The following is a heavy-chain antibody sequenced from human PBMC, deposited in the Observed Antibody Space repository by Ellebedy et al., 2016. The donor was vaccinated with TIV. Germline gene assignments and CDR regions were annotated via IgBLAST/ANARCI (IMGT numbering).Heavy chain of an antibody. Sequence: AASVKVSCKASGYNFRSNGIHWVRQAPGQGLEWVGYISVYTGSTLYAQNFEGRVTVTTGTSTGTAYMELRSLRPNDTAVYYCARGRYSSPKSDFDYWGQGTLVTVSS. CDR1: GYNFRSNG. V-gene: IGHV1-18*01. CDR2: ISVYTGST. J-gene: IGHJ4*02. CDR3: ARGRYSSPKSDFDY. D-gene: IGHD2-15*01.